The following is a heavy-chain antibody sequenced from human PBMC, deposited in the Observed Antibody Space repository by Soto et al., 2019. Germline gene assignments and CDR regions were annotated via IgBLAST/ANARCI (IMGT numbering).Heavy chain of an antibody. CDR1: GFRFRTRA. V-gene: IGHV3-23*01. D-gene: IGHD1-26*01. CDR2: IRPGGDST. CDR3: TTHEEGAPWAGGFDS. J-gene: IGHJ5*01. Sequence: LRLSCAASGFRFRTRAMSWVRQAPGKGLEWVASIRPGGDSTYYADSVKGRFAVSRDNSNVTLYLQMDSLRVEDTAIYYCTTHEEGAPWAGGFDSWGQGTLVTVSS.